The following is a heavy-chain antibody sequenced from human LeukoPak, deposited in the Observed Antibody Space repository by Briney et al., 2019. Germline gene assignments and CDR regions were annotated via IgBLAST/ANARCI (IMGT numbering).Heavy chain of an antibody. J-gene: IGHJ6*03. CDR3: ARVVVVPAAIPGYYMDV. CDR1: GYTFTGYY. D-gene: IGHD2-2*02. CDR2: INPNSGGT. Sequence: ASVKVSCKASGYTFTGYYMHWVRQAPGQGLEWMGWINPNSGGTNYAQKFQGRVTLTRDTSISTAYMELSRLRSGDTAVYYCARVVVVPAAIPGYYMDVWGKGTTVTVSS. V-gene: IGHV1-2*02.